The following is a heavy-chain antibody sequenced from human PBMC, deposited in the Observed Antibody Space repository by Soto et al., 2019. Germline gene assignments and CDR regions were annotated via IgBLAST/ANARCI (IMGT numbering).Heavy chain of an antibody. CDR3: VRRLTTTVTAMGY. D-gene: IGHD4-17*01. CDR2: ISDDGTNK. J-gene: IGHJ4*02. Sequence: GGSLRLSWKGSGFTFSSYAIQWVRQATGKGLEWVAAISDDGTNKHTADSVKGRFTISRDNSRNTVYLQVNSLRVEDTAVYYCVRRLTTTVTAMGYCGQGTPVTVSS. V-gene: IGHV3-30-3*01. CDR1: GFTFSSYA.